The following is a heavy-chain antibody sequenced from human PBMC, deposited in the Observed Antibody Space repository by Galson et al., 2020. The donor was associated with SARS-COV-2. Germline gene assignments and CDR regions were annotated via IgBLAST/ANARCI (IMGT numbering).Heavy chain of an antibody. J-gene: IGHJ5*02. CDR1: GFSLNSGGVG. Sequence: SGPTLVKPTQTLTLTCSFSGFSLNSGGVGVCWIRQPPGKALEWVALIYWNDDRRYSPSLRSRLTITKDTSKNQVVLTMTNMDPVDTATYYCVHKKDYCDYVGPWGQGTLVTVSS. D-gene: IGHD4-17*01. CDR2: IYWNDDR. CDR3: VHKKDYCDYVGP. V-gene: IGHV2-5*01.